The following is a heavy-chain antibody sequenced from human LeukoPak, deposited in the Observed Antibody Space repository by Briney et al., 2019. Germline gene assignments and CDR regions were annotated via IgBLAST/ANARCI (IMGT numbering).Heavy chain of an antibody. CDR3: ARSIAGNYPRDY. CDR2: ISAYNGNT. D-gene: IGHD1-14*01. CDR1: GYTFTGYG. V-gene: IGHV1-18*01. Sequence: APVKVSCKASGYTFTGYGISWVRQAPGQGLEWMGWISAYNGNTNYAQKLQGRVTMTTDTSTSTAYMELRSLRSDDTAVYYCARSIAGNYPRDYWGQGTLVTVSS. J-gene: IGHJ4*02.